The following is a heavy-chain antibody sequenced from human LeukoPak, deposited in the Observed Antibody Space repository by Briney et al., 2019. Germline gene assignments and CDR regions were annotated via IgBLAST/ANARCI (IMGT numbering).Heavy chain of an antibody. V-gene: IGHV4-39*01. Sequence: PSETLSLTCTVSGDSISSSNYYWGWIRQPPGKGPEWIGSIYYSGTTYHNPSLKSRVTISVDTSRNQFSLKVSSVTDADTAMYYCARQRRYDYYMDVWGKGTTVTVSS. CDR3: ARQRRYDYYMDV. D-gene: IGHD3-9*01. CDR1: GDSISSSNYY. CDR2: IYYSGTT. J-gene: IGHJ6*03.